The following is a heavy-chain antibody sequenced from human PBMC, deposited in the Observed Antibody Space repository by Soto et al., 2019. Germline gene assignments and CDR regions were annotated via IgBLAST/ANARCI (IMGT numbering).Heavy chain of an antibody. CDR2: IYYSGST. CDR1: GGSISSYY. CDR3: ARAYRPYGSGSYSYFDY. V-gene: IGHV4-59*08. D-gene: IGHD1-26*01. J-gene: IGHJ4*02. Sequence: PSETLSLTCTVSGGSISSYYWSWIRQPPGKGLEWIGYIYYSGSTNYNPSLKSRVTISVDTSKNQFSLKLSSVTAADTAVYYCARAYRPYGSGSYSYFDYWGQGTLVTVSS.